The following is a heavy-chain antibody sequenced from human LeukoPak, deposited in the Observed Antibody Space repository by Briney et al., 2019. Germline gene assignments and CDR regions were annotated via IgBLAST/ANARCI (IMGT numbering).Heavy chain of an antibody. CDR1: GYSFTTYW. D-gene: IGHD3-10*01. Sequence: GESLKISCKASGYSFTTYWIGWVRQMPGKGLEWMGIIYPHDSDTRYSPPFQGQVTISVDKSTTTAYMQWSSPKASDTAMYYCARHRGSVYGSGSYYALDYWGQGTLVTVSS. J-gene: IGHJ4*02. CDR2: IYPHDSDT. CDR3: ARHRGSVYGSGSYYALDY. V-gene: IGHV5-51*01.